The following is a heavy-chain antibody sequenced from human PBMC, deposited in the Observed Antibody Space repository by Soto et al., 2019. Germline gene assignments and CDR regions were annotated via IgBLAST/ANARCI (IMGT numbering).Heavy chain of an antibody. CDR2: FDPEDGET. J-gene: IGHJ5*02. Sequence: GASVKVSCKVSGYTLTELSMHWVRQAPGKGLEWMGGFDPEDGETIYAQKFQGRVTMTEDTSTDTAYMELSSLRSEDTAVYYCATVGSRLRFLEWLSPVNNWFDPWGQGTLVTVSS. D-gene: IGHD3-3*01. CDR3: ATVGSRLRFLEWLSPVNNWFDP. CDR1: GYTLTELS. V-gene: IGHV1-24*01.